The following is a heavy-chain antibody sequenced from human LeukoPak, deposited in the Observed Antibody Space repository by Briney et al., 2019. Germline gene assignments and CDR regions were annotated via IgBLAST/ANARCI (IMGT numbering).Heavy chain of an antibody. J-gene: IGHJ6*02. D-gene: IGHD6-13*01. V-gene: IGHV3-30-3*01. CDR2: ISSDATTT. Sequence: GGSLRLSCTASGFTFSNYAMHWVRQAPGKGLEWVTVISSDATTTYYADSVKGRFTISKDNSKNTVYLQMSSLRVDDTAVYYCAKAASSSWPSYYYGMDVWGQGTTVTVSS. CDR1: GFTFSNYA. CDR3: AKAASSSWPSYYYGMDV.